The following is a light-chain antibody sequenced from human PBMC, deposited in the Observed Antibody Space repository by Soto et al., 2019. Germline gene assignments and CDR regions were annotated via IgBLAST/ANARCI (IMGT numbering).Light chain of an antibody. V-gene: IGKV1-8*01. CDR2: AAS. CDR3: QQYYSYPPT. J-gene: IGKJ5*01. Sequence: ALRVTQSPSSFSASTGDRVTLTCLASQGISSYLAWYQQKPGKAPKLLIYAASTLQSGVPSRFSGSGSGTDFTLTISCLQSEDFATYYCQQYYSYPPTFGQGTRLEIK. CDR1: QGISSY.